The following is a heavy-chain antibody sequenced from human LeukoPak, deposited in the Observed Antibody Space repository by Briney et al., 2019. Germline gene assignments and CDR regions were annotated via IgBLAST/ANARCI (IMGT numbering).Heavy chain of an antibody. V-gene: IGHV1-2*02. CDR3: APRIVGATDWFDP. Sequence: GASVKVSCKASGYTFTGYYMHWVRQAPGQGLEWMGWINPNSGGTNYAQKFQGRVTMTRDTSISTAYMELSSLRSEDTAVYYCAPRIVGATDWFDPWGQGTLVTVSS. CDR1: GYTFTGYY. J-gene: IGHJ5*02. D-gene: IGHD1-26*01. CDR2: INPNSGGT.